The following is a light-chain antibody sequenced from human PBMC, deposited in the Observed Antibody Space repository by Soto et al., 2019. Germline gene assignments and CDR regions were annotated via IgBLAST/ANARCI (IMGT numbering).Light chain of an antibody. V-gene: IGLV2-14*03. CDR2: DVS. CDR1: SSDVGGYKY. J-gene: IGLJ2*01. CDR3: SSYTSSSTLV. Sequence: QSALTQPASVSGSPGQSITISCTGTSSDVGGYKYVSWYQHHPGKAPKLMIHDVSNRPSGVSNRFSGSKSGNTASLTISGLQAEDEADYYCSSYTSSSTLVFGGGTKLTVL.